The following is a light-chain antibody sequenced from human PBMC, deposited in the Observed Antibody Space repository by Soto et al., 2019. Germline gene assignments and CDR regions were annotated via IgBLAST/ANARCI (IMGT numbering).Light chain of an antibody. V-gene: IGLV1-44*01. Sequence: QSVLTQPPSASGTPGQRVTISCSGSSSNIGSNTVNWYQQLPGTAPKLLIYSNNQRPSGVPDRFSGSKSGTSASLAIRGLQSEDEADYYCAEWDDSLNGLVFGGGTKLTVL. J-gene: IGLJ2*01. CDR3: AEWDDSLNGLV. CDR2: SNN. CDR1: SSNIGSNT.